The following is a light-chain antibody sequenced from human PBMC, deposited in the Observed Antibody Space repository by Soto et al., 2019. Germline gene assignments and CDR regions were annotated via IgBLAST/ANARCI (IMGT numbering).Light chain of an antibody. CDR3: RQSSNWPRLT. V-gene: IGKV3-11*01. Sequence: EIVLTQSPATLSLSPGEIATLSCRAIQSVSNYLAWYQQKPGQAPRLLIYDASNRATGIPARFSGSGSGTDFTLNISSLEPEDFTGYFCRQSSNWPRLTCGGGNNVEIK. CDR1: QSVSNY. CDR2: DAS. J-gene: IGKJ4*01.